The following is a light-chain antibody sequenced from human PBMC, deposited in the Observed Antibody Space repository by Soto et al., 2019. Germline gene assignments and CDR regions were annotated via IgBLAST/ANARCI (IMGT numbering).Light chain of an antibody. CDR3: QQRSNWLT. J-gene: IGKJ4*01. CDR1: QSVSSY. V-gene: IGKV3-11*01. CDR2: DAS. Sequence: EIVLTQSPATLSLSPGERATLSCRASQSVSSYLAWYQQKPGQAPRLLLYDASNRATGIPARFSGSGSGTDFTLTISSLEPEDVAVYYCQQRSNWLTFGGGTKVEIK.